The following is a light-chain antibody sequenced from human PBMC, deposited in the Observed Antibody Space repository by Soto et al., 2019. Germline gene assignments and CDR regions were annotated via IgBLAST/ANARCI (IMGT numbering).Light chain of an antibody. CDR3: QQYDSSPLT. Sequence: EIVLTQSPGTLSLSPRERATLSCRASQSIRSSHLAWYQQKPGQAPRVLIYATSSRATGIPDRFSGSGSGTDFTLTISRLEPEDFAVYYCQQYDSSPLTFGGGTKVDNK. V-gene: IGKV3-20*01. CDR1: QSIRSSH. J-gene: IGKJ4*01. CDR2: ATS.